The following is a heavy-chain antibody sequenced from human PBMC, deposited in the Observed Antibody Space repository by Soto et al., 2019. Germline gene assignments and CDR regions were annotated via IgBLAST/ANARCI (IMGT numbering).Heavy chain of an antibody. Sequence: VGSLRLSCAASGFTFSSYAMSWVRQAPGKGLEWVSGISSGGGNTYYADSVKGRFTISRDSSKNTLYLQMNSLRAEDTAVYYCAKLSSLGDYDYWGQGTLVTVSS. CDR2: ISSGGGNT. CDR1: GFTFSSYA. V-gene: IGHV3-23*01. J-gene: IGHJ4*02. D-gene: IGHD4-17*01. CDR3: AKLSSLGDYDY.